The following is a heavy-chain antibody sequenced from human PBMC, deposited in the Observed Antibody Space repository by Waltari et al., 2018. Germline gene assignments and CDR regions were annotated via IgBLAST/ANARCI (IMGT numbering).Heavy chain of an antibody. Sequence: QVQLVQSGAEVKKPGSSVKVSCKASGGTFSSYAISWVRQAPGQGLEWMGGIIPILGIANYAQKFQGRVTITADKSTSTAYMELSSLRSEDTAVYYCASIFRSGYYSRGYYFDYWGQGTLVTVSS. CDR1: GGTFSSYA. CDR2: IIPILGIA. V-gene: IGHV1-69*10. J-gene: IGHJ4*02. D-gene: IGHD3-3*01. CDR3: ASIFRSGYYSRGYYFDY.